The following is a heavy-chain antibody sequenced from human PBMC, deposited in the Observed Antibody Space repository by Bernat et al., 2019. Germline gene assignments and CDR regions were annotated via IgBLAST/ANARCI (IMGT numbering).Heavy chain of an antibody. CDR2: ISYDGRNK. CDR3: ARGDYDSSGYLF. D-gene: IGHD3-22*01. Sequence: QVQLVESGGGVVQPGRSLRLSCAASGFTFSSYAMHWVRQAPGKGLEWVAVISYDGRNKYYADSVKGRFTISRDNSKNPLYMQMNSLRAEDTAVYYCARGDYDSSGYLFWGQGTLVTVSS. J-gene: IGHJ4*02. CDR1: GFTFSSYA. V-gene: IGHV3-30*04.